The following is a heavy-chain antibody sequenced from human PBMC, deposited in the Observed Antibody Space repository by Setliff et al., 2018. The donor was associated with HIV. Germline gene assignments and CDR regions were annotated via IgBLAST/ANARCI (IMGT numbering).Heavy chain of an antibody. J-gene: IGHJ4*02. CDR3: ARDSGGYDYRYFDY. CDR2: INAGNGNT. D-gene: IGHD5-12*01. CDR1: GYTFTSYA. Sequence: ASVKVSCKASGYTFTSYAMHWVRQAPGQRLEWMGWINAGNGNTKYSQKFQGRVTITRDTSASTAYMELSSLRSEDTAVYYCARDSGGYDYRYFDYWGQGTLVTVSS. V-gene: IGHV1-3*01.